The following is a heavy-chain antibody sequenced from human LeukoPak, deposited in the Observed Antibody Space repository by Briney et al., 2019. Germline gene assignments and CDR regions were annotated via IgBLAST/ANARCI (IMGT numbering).Heavy chain of an antibody. CDR3: ARGGFHCGSTNCYPENFDY. D-gene: IGHD2-2*01. CDR1: GYSISSGYY. V-gene: IGHV4-38-2*02. J-gene: IGHJ4*02. CDR2: IYHSGST. Sequence: PSETLSLTCTVSGYSISSGYYWGWIRQPTGKGLEWIGSIYHSGSTYYNPSLKSRVTISVDTSKNQSSLKLSSVTAADTAVYYCARGGFHCGSTNCYPENFDYWGQGTLVAVSS.